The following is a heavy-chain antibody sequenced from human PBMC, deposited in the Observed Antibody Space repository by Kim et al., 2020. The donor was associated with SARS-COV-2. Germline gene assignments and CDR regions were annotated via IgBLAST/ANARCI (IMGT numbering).Heavy chain of an antibody. V-gene: IGHV4-34*01. D-gene: IGHD6-6*01. CDR1: GGSFSGYY. CDR2: INHSGST. CDR3: ARGSPSWAYSSSSRGRGGMDV. J-gene: IGHJ6*02. Sequence: SETLSLTCAVYGGSFSGYYWSWIRQPPGKGLEWIGEINHSGSTNYNPSLKSRVTISVDTYKNQFSLKLSSVTAADTAVYYCARGSPSWAYSSSSRGRGGMDVWGQGTTVTVSS.